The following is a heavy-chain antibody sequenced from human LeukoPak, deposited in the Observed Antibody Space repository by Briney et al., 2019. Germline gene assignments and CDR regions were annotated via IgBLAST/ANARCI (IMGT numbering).Heavy chain of an antibody. CDR3: ARDRRQYSSSWYAFDY. V-gene: IGHV1-69*01. D-gene: IGHD6-13*01. Sequence: SVKVSCKASGGTFISYAISWVRQAPGQGLEWMGGIMPIFGTANYAQKFQGRVTITADESTSTAYMEGRSLRSEDTAVYYCARDRRQYSSSWYAFDYWGQGTLVTVSS. J-gene: IGHJ4*02. CDR1: GGTFISYA. CDR2: IMPIFGTA.